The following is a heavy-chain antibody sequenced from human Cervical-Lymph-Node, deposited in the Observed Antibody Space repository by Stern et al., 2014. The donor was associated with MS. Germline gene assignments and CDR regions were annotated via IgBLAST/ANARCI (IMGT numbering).Heavy chain of an antibody. V-gene: IGHV5-51*01. Sequence: VQLVQSGAEVKKPGESLKISCKGSGYTFTNYWIGWVRQMPAKGLEWMGIIYPGDSEARYSPSLQGQVTISVDKSISTAYLQWTSLKASDTAIYYCAREGSLCFGETCFYHGMDVWGQGTTVTVSS. CDR1: GYTFTNYW. CDR2: IYPGDSEA. D-gene: IGHD3-10*01. CDR3: AREGSLCFGETCFYHGMDV. J-gene: IGHJ6*02.